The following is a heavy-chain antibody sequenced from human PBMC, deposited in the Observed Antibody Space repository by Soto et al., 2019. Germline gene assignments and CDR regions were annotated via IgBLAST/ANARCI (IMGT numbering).Heavy chain of an antibody. CDR1: GGTFSSYA. Sequence: GASVKVSCKASGGTFSSYAISWVRQAPGQGLEWMGGIIPIFGTANYAQKFQGRVTITADESTSTAYMELSSLRSEDTAVYYCARDRGYSGYDYRGWYFDLWGRGTLVTVSS. CDR3: ARDRGYSGYDYRGWYFDL. V-gene: IGHV1-69*13. D-gene: IGHD5-12*01. CDR2: IIPIFGTA. J-gene: IGHJ2*01.